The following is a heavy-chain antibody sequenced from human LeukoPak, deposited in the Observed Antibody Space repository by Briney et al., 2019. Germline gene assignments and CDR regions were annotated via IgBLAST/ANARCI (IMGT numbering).Heavy chain of an antibody. Sequence: GGSLRLSCAASGFTFSRYSMNWVRQAPGKGLEWVSSITSSSTYMYYADSVKGRFTISRDNARNSLYLQMNSLRAEDTAVYYCARVPDYYGSGSYYLDDYWGQGTLVTVSS. CDR2: ITSSSTYM. J-gene: IGHJ4*02. D-gene: IGHD3-10*01. CDR3: ARVPDYYGSGSYYLDDY. CDR1: GFTFSRYS. V-gene: IGHV3-21*04.